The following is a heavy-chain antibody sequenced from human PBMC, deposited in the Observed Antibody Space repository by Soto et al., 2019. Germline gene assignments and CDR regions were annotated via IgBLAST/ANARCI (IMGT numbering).Heavy chain of an antibody. CDR2: IYYSRST. CDR3: ARSRQGYYDSSGPSDY. CDR1: GGSISSGGYY. D-gene: IGHD3-22*01. Sequence: SETLSLTCTVSGGSISSGGYYWSWIRQHQGKGLEWIGYIYYSRSTYYNPSLKSRVTISVDTSKNQFSLKLSSVTAADTAVYYCARSRQGYYDSSGPSDYWGQGTLVTVSS. J-gene: IGHJ4*02. V-gene: IGHV4-31*03.